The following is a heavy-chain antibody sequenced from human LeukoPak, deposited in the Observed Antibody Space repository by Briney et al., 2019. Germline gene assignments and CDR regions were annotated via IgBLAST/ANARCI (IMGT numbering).Heavy chain of an antibody. Sequence: SETLSLTRTVSGGSISSSSYYWGWIRQPPGKGLEWIGSTYYSGSTYYNPSLKSRVTISVDTSKNQFSLKLSSVTAADTAVYYCARLDGGYGISDYWGQGTLVTVSS. D-gene: IGHD5-12*01. V-gene: IGHV4-39*01. CDR2: TYYSGST. CDR1: GGSISSSSYY. J-gene: IGHJ4*02. CDR3: ARLDGGYGISDY.